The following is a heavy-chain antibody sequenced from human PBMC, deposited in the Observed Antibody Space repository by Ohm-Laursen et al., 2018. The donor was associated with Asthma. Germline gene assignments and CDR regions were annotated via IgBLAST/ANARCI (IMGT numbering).Heavy chain of an antibody. V-gene: IGHV3-21*01. CDR1: GINFRSYT. CDR3: ARGPSWYFDL. J-gene: IGHJ2*01. Sequence: GSLRLSCAAPGINFRSYTMNWVRQAPGKGLEWVSSISFSSTNIFYAESVKGRFTISRDNAKNSLYLQMNGLRAGDTAVYYCARGPSWYFDLWGRGTLVTVSS. CDR2: ISFSSTNI.